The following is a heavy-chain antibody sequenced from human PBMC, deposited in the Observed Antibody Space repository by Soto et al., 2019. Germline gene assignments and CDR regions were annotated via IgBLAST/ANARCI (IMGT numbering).Heavy chain of an antibody. CDR3: VREYTSSLTFDY. D-gene: IGHD2-2*01. CDR1: GYSFPNYW. CDR2: IYPGDSGT. Sequence: PGESLKISCEGSGYSFPNYWIGWVRQMPGKGLEWMGFIYPGDSGTKYNPSFQGQVTISVDKSLRTAYLQWSGLKASDTAMYYCVREYTSSLTFDYWGQGTLVTVSS. V-gene: IGHV5-51*01. J-gene: IGHJ4*02.